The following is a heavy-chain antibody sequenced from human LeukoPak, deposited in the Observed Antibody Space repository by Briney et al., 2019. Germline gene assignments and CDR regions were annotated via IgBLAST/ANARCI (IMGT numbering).Heavy chain of an antibody. CDR1: GYTFTSYY. V-gene: IGHV1-46*01. D-gene: IGHD3-10*01. J-gene: IGHJ3*02. CDR2: INPSGGST. CDR3: ATKTMVRRVNLAFDI. Sequence: ASVKVSCKASGYTFTSYYMHWVRQAPGQGLEWMGIINPSGGSTSYAQKFQGRVTMTRDTSTSTVYMELSSLRSEDTAVYYCATKTMVRRVNLAFDIWGQGTMVTVSS.